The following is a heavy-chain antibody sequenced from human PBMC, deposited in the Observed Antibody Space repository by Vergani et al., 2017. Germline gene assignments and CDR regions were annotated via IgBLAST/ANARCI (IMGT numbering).Heavy chain of an antibody. Sequence: QMQLVQSGPEVKKPGTSVKVSCKASGFTFTSSAVQWVRQARGQRLEWIGWIVVGSGNTNYAQKFQERVTITRDMSTSTAYMELGSLRSEDTAVYYCAAGKGLGPYYFDYWGQGTLVTVSS. CDR2: IVVGSGNT. CDR1: GFTFTSSA. CDR3: AAGKGLGPYYFDY. D-gene: IGHD3/OR15-3a*01. V-gene: IGHV1-58*01. J-gene: IGHJ4*02.